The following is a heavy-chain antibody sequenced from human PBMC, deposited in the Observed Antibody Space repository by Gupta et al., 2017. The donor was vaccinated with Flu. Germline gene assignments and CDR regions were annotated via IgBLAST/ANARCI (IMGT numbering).Heavy chain of an antibody. V-gene: IGHV1-18*01. CDR3: ATEGIGPMAGRGTPDY. CDR2: ISAYNGNT. D-gene: IGHD6-19*01. J-gene: IGHJ4*02. CDR1: GYTFTNYG. Sequence: QIQLLQSGPEVKKPGASVKVSCKASGYTFTNYGINWVRQAPGQGPEWMGWISAYNGNTNYAQKFQGRVNMTTDKLTTTAYMEVGSLRSDDTAVYYCATEGIGPMAGRGTPDYWGQGTLVTVSS.